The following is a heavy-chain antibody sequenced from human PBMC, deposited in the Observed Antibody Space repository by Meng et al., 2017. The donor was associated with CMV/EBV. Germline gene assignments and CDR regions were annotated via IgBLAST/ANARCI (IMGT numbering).Heavy chain of an antibody. CDR1: GYTFTSYG. J-gene: IGHJ4*02. CDR3: ARHSEEFYDYVWGSYRVLGIFDY. D-gene: IGHD3-16*02. Sequence: ASVNVSCKASGYTFTSYGISWVRQAPGQGLEWMGWISAYNGNTNYAQKLQGRVTITTDTSTSTAYMELRSLRSDDTAVYYCARHSEEFYDYVWGSYRVLGIFDYWGQGTLVTVSS. V-gene: IGHV1-18*01. CDR2: ISAYNGNT.